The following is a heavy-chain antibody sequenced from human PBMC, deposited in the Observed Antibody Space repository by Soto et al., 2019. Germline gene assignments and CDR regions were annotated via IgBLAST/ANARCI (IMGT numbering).Heavy chain of an antibody. Sequence: SETLSLTCTASGGSIRNVYWSWIRQAPGKGLEWIGFIFRSGNAKYNPSLKSRVTISVDTSKNQLSLSLDSVTAADTAVYFCARAHAPTLPFDYWGQGTLVTVSS. D-gene: IGHD2-15*01. J-gene: IGHJ4*01. CDR1: GGSIRNVY. CDR2: IFRSGNA. V-gene: IGHV4-59*01. CDR3: ARAHAPTLPFDY.